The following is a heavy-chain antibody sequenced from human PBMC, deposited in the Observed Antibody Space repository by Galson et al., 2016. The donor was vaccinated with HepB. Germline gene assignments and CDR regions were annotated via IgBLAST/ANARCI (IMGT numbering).Heavy chain of an antibody. CDR2: TYYRSKWYN. Sequence: CAISGDSVSNNNAAWNWIRQSPSRGLEWLGRTYYRSKWYNDYGVSVKSRISINPDTSKNEFSLHLDSVTPEDTAAYYCARAWGPYDILTGGYYYYPLDVWGKGTTVTVSS. J-gene: IGHJ6*04. CDR1: GDSVSNNNAA. D-gene: IGHD3-9*01. V-gene: IGHV6-1*01. CDR3: ARAWGPYDILTGGYYYYPLDV.